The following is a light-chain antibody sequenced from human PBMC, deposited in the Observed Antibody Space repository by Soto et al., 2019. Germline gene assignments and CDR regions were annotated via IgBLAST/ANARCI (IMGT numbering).Light chain of an antibody. CDR1: QSVSNS. CDR2: DAS. V-gene: IGKV3-11*01. CDR3: QQRASWPPFT. Sequence: EIVLTQSPATLSLSPGGRATLSCRARQSVSNSLAWYQQKPGQPPRLLIYDASYRATGVPARFSGSGSETDFTLTISSLEPEDFAVYYCQQRASWPPFTFGGGTKVE. J-gene: IGKJ4*01.